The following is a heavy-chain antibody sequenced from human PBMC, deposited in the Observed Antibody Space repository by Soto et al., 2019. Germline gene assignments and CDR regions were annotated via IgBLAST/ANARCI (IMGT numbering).Heavy chain of an antibody. CDR2: INAGNGNT. D-gene: IGHD2-15*01. J-gene: IGHJ6*02. V-gene: IGHV1-3*01. CDR3: ARGSGIYYYYGMDV. Sequence: ASVKVSCKASGYTFASYAMHWVRQAPGQRLEWMGWINAGNGNTKYSQKFQGRVTITRDTSASTAYMELSSLRSEDTAVYYCARGSGIYYYYGMDVWGQGTTVTVSS. CDR1: GYTFASYA.